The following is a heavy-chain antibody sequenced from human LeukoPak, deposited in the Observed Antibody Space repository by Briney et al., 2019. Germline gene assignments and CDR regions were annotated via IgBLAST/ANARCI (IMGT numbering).Heavy chain of an antibody. D-gene: IGHD6-19*01. Sequence: PSETLSLTCTVSGGSISSYYWSWIRQPAGKGLEWIGRIYTSGSTNYNPSLKSRVTISVDTSKNQFSLKLSSVTAADTAVYYCARERGAVAVFVRYYYMDVWGKGTTVTISS. J-gene: IGHJ6*03. V-gene: IGHV4-4*07. CDR1: GGSISSYY. CDR3: ARERGAVAVFVRYYYMDV. CDR2: IYTSGST.